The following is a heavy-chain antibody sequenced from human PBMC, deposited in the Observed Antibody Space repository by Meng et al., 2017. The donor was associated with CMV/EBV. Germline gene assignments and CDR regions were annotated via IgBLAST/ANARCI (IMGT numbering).Heavy chain of an antibody. CDR3: ARGPMVRGVIGYYYYGMDV. Sequence: SETLSLTCTVSGGSISSGDYYWSWIRQPPGKGLEWIGYIYYSGSIYYNPSLKSRVTISVDTSKNQFSLKLSSVTAADTAVYYCARGPMVRGVIGYYYYGMDVWGQGTTVTVSS. J-gene: IGHJ6*02. CDR2: IYYSGSI. V-gene: IGHV4-30-4*08. CDR1: GGSISSGDYY. D-gene: IGHD3-10*01.